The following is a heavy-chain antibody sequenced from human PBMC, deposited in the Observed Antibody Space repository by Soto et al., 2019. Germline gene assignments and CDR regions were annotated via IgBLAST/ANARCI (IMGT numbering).Heavy chain of an antibody. J-gene: IGHJ3*02. V-gene: IGHV3-23*01. Sequence: PGGSLRLSCAASGFTVTTYALRWVRQVPGKGLEWVSSVYGSGGSTHYADSVKGRFTISRDNSKNTLYLQMNSLRAEDTAVYYCAKDRRFLEWPDAFDIWGQGTMVTVSS. CDR3: AKDRRFLEWPDAFDI. CDR2: VYGSGGST. D-gene: IGHD3-3*01. CDR1: GFTVTTYA.